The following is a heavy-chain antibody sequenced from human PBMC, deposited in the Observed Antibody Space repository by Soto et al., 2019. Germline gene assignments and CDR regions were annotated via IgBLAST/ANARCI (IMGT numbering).Heavy chain of an antibody. V-gene: IGHV3-21*01. CDR1: GFTFSSYS. Sequence: EVQLVESGGGLVKPGGSLRLSCAASGFTFSSYSMNWVRQAPGKGLEWVSSISSSSSYIYYADSVKGRFTISRDNAKTSLYLQMNSLRAEDTAVYYCARSMDDYVWGSYRRFDYWGQGTLVTVSS. CDR2: ISSSSSYI. J-gene: IGHJ4*02. CDR3: ARSMDDYVWGSYRRFDY. D-gene: IGHD3-16*02.